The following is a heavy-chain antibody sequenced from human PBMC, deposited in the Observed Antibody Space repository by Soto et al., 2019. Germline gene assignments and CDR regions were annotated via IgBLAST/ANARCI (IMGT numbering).Heavy chain of an antibody. V-gene: IGHV3-13*01. CDR3: EGGLSTGYSFYAFDI. Sequence: GRLMRVPWGASGVTRSSYDMHWVSKATEKGMEWVSAIGNAGDTYYPGSVKGRFTISRENGKNSLYHQMNRQRAEDTDENCYEGGLSTGYSFYAFDIRRQRTMVTVSS. D-gene: IGHD3-9*01. CDR1: GVTRSSYD. CDR2: IGNAGDT. J-gene: IGHJ3*02.